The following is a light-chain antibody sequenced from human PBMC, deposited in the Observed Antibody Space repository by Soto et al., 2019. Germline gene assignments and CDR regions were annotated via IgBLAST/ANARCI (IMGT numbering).Light chain of an antibody. CDR1: RSDVGNYNL. V-gene: IGLV2-23*02. Sequence: QSALTQSASVSGSPGQSITISCTGTRSDVGNYNLVSWNQQHPGKAPKLMIYEVNKRPSGFSNRFSGSKSGNTASLTISGLQAEDEADYYCCSYAGSDTWAFGGGTKVTVL. J-gene: IGLJ3*02. CDR3: CSYAGSDTWA. CDR2: EVN.